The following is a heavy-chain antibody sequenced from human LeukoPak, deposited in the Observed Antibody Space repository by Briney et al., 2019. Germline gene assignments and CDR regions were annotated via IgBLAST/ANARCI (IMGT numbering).Heavy chain of an antibody. J-gene: IGHJ4*02. CDR3: ATLTAVVEI. CDR1: GYTFTAYY. CDR2: INPNSGAT. V-gene: IGHV1-2*02. Sequence: ASVKVSCKASGYTFTAYYMHWVRQAPGQGLEWMGWINPNSGATNYAQKFQGRVTVTRDTSSNTLYMELRSLTSEDTAVYYCATLTAVVEIWGQGTMVTVSS. D-gene: IGHD5-18*01.